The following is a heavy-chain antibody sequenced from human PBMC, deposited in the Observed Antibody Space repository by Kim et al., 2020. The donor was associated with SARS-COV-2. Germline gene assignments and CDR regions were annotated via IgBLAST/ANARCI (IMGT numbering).Heavy chain of an antibody. Sequence: ADSVKGRVTISRDNAKNSLYLQMNSLRAEDTAVYYCARDFNILTGPDFDYWGQGTLVTVSS. CDR3: ARDFNILTGPDFDY. V-gene: IGHV3-21*01. J-gene: IGHJ4*02. D-gene: IGHD3-9*01.